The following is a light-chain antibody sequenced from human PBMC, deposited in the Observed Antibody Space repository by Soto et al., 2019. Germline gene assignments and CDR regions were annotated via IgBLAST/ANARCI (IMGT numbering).Light chain of an antibody. J-gene: IGKJ1*01. CDR2: DAS. V-gene: IGKV3-15*01. CDR3: QQDNNWPPGK. CDR1: QSVSNN. Sequence: ILMTQSPATLSVSPGERATLSCRASQSVSNNLAWYQQKPGQAPRLLIYDASTRATGIPARFSGSGSGTEFTLPLSGLQSEDFAVYYCQQDNNWPPGKFGQGTKVEIK.